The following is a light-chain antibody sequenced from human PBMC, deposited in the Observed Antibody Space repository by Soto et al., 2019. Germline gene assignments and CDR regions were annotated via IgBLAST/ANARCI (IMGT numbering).Light chain of an antibody. Sequence: QSALNQPPSVSGPPGQADTLSCTGTSSDVGGYNRVPWYRQPPGTAPKLMIYEVSSRPSGVPDRFSGSKSGNTASLTISGLQAEDEADYYCSSYTSSSTYVFGTGTKVTVL. J-gene: IGLJ1*01. V-gene: IGLV2-18*02. CDR3: SSYTSSSTYV. CDR2: EVS. CDR1: SSDVGGYNR.